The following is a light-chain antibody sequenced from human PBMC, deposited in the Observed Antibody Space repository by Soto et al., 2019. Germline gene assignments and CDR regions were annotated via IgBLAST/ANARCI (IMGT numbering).Light chain of an antibody. CDR3: QDFGSLPYT. J-gene: IGKJ2*01. CDR1: QSVTSSH. Sequence: ELVLTQSPGTLSLSPGERATLSCRASQSVTSSHLAWYQQKPGQAPRLLIYAASTRATGVPDRFSGSGSGTDFTLTINKLEPEEFAVFYCQDFGSLPYTFGQATKLEIK. CDR2: AAS. V-gene: IGKV3-20*01.